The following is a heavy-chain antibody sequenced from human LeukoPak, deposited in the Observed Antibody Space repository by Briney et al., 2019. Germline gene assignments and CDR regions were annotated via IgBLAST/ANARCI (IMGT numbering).Heavy chain of an antibody. D-gene: IGHD6-13*01. Sequence: PSETLSLTCTVSGGSISSSSYYWGWIRRPPGKGLEWIGSIYYSGSTYYNPSLKSRVTISVDTSRNQFSLRLSSVTAADTAVFYYARSRDFWYSSTRFPYVFDYWGQGTLVTVSS. CDR3: ARSRDFWYSSTRFPYVFDY. J-gene: IGHJ4*02. CDR2: IYYSGST. V-gene: IGHV4-39*01. CDR1: GGSISSSSYY.